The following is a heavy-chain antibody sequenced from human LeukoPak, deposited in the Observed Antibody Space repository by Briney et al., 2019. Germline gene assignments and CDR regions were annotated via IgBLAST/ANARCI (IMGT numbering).Heavy chain of an antibody. CDR1: GFTFSTYG. CDR3: AGEVGARGAFDI. D-gene: IGHD1-26*01. J-gene: IGHJ3*02. Sequence: GGSLRLSCAASGFTFSTYGMHWVRQAPGKGLEWVAVISYDGSNKYYADSVKGRFTISRDNSKNTLYLQMNSLRAEDTAVYYCAGEVGARGAFDIWGQGTMVTVSS. V-gene: IGHV3-30*19. CDR2: ISYDGSNK.